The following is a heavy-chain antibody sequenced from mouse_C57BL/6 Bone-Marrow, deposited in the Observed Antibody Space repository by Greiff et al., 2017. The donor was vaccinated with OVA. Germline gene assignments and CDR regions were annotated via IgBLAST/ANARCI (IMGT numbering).Heavy chain of an antibody. CDR1: GFTFSSYA. J-gene: IGHJ2*01. CDR3: TRYDGYEYVDY. CDR2: ISSGGDYI. D-gene: IGHD2-3*01. Sequence: EVKLMESGEGLVKPGGSLKLSCAASGFTFSSYAMSWVRQTPEKRLEWVAYISSGGDYIYYADTVKGRFTISRDNARNTLYLQQNSLKSEDTAMYYCTRYDGYEYVDYWGQGTTLTVSS. V-gene: IGHV5-9-1*02.